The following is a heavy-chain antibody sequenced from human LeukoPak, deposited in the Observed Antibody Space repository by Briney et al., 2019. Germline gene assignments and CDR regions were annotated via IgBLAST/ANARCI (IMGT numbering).Heavy chain of an antibody. V-gene: IGHV3-7*01. CDR1: GFAFSSYW. D-gene: IGHD5-12*01. CDR2: IKQDGSEK. CDR3: GRGYSGYGY. Sequence: PGGSLRLSCTASGFAFSSYWMGWVRQAPGKGLEWVANIKQDGSEKYYVDSVKGRFTISRDNAKNSLYLQMNSLRAEDTAVYYCGRGYSGYGYWGQGTLVIVSS. J-gene: IGHJ4*02.